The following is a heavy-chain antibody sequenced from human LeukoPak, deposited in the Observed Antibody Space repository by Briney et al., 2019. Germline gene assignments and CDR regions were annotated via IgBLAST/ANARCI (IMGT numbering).Heavy chain of an antibody. CDR1: GGSISSSSYY. CDR3: ARRPLYAAGIPDS. CDR2: IYYSGTT. D-gene: IGHD2-2*02. V-gene: IGHV4-39*01. J-gene: IGHJ4*02. Sequence: SETLSLTCTVSGGSISSSSYYWGWIRQPPGKGLEWIGSIYYSGTTYYNPSLKSRVTISVDTSKNQFSLKLSSVTAADTAVYYCARRPLYAAGIPDSWGRGTLVTVSS.